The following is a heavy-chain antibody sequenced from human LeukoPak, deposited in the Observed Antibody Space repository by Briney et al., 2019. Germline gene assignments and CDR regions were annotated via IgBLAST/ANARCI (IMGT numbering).Heavy chain of an antibody. CDR3: ARGDGSGPIYYYYGMDV. CDR1: GASISSGSYY. J-gene: IGHJ6*02. CDR2: IYYSGST. Sequence: SETLSLTCTVSGASISSGSYYWSWIRQPAGKGLEWIGYIYYSGSTNYNPSLKSRVTISVDTSKNQFSLKLSSVTAADTAVYYCARGDGSGPIYYYYGMDVWGQGTTVTVS. V-gene: IGHV4-61*10. D-gene: IGHD3-10*01.